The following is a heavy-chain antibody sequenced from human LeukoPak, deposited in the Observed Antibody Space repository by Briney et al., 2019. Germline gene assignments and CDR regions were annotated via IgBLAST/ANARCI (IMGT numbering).Heavy chain of an antibody. CDR3: ASLVFGTGSGSVDY. D-gene: IGHD3-10*01. V-gene: IGHV3-74*01. CDR2: IKSDGSTT. J-gene: IGHJ4*02. Sequence: PGGSLRLSCVASGFTFSSYSMHWVRQAPGKGLVWVSRIKSDGSTTAYADSVKGRFTISRDNAKNTLYLQLNSLRDEDTAVYYCASLVFGTGSGSVDYWGQGTLVTVSS. CDR1: GFTFSSYS.